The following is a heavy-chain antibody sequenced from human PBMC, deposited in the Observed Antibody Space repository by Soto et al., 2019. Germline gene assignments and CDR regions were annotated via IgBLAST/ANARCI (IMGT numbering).Heavy chain of an antibody. CDR2: ISWNSGTT. CDR1: GFSFEEYA. CDR3: AKDNLRSGLGNWFDP. D-gene: IGHD6-19*01. Sequence: EMRLVESRGALAKPGGSLRLSCEASGFSFEEYAMNWVRQGPGKGLEWVARISWNSGTTHYADSVKGRFAISRDNGKNLVYLEMNGLRIEDTALYYCAKDNLRSGLGNWFDPWGQGTWVSVSS. V-gene: IGHV3-9*01. J-gene: IGHJ5*02.